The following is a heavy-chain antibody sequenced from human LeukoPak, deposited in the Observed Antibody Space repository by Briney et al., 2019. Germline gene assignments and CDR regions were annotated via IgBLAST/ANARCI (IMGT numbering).Heavy chain of an antibody. CDR1: GFTFSSYA. V-gene: IGHV3-48*04. CDR2: ISSSSTTI. CDR3: ATYPPWLGV. Sequence: GGSLRLSCAASGFTFSSYAMSWVRQAPGKGLEWVSYISSSSTTIYYADSVKGRFTISRDNAKNSLYLQMNSLRAEDTAVYYCATYPPWLGVGGQGTLVTVSS. J-gene: IGHJ4*02. D-gene: IGHD6-19*01.